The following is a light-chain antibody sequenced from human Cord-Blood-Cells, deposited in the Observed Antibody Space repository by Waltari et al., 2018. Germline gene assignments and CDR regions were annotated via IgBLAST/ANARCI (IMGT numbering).Light chain of an antibody. CDR2: YDS. V-gene: IGLV3-21*04. CDR3: QVWDSSSDRWV. Sequence: SYVLTQPPSVSVAPGKTARITCGGNNIGSKSVHWYQQKPGQAPVLVIYYDSDRPSGIRERFSGSNSGDTATLTISRVEAGDEADYYCQVWDSSSDRWVFGGGTKLTVL. CDR1: NIGSKS. J-gene: IGLJ3*02.